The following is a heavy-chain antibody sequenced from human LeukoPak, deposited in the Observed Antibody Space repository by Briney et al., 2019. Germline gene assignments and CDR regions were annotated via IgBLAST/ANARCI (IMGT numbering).Heavy chain of an antibody. CDR2: TWYDGSNK. CDR1: GFTFSSYG. Sequence: GGSLRLSCAASGFTFSSYGMHWVRQAPGKGLEWVAVTWYDGSNKYYADSVKGRFTISRDNSKNTLYLQMNSLRAEDTAVYYCARSGGLQKFDYWGQGTLVTVSS. D-gene: IGHD4-11*01. V-gene: IGHV3-33*01. CDR3: ARSGGLQKFDY. J-gene: IGHJ4*02.